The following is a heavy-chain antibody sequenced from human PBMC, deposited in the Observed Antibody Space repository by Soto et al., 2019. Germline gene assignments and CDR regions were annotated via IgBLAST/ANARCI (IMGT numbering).Heavy chain of an antibody. J-gene: IGHJ3*02. CDR2: IYYSGST. CDR3: ARGRSGWNHAFDI. D-gene: IGHD6-19*01. Sequence: SETLSLTCTVSGGYISSYYWSWIRQPPGKGLEWIGYIYYSGSTNYNPSLKSRVTISVDTSKNQFSLKLSSVTAADTAVYYCARGRSGWNHAFDIWGQGTMVTVSS. V-gene: IGHV4-59*08. CDR1: GGYISSYY.